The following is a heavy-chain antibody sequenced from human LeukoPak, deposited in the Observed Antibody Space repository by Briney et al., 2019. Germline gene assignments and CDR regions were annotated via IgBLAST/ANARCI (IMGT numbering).Heavy chain of an antibody. CDR1: GGSISSYY. D-gene: IGHD6-13*01. Sequence: PSETLSLTCTVSGGSISSYYWSWIRQPPGKGLEWIGYIYYSGSTNSNPSLKSRVTISVDTSKNQFALKLSSVTAADTAVYYCASLRSSSSWYSSTDLDYWGRGTLVTVSS. J-gene: IGHJ4*02. CDR3: ASLRSSSSWYSSTDLDY. V-gene: IGHV4-59*08. CDR2: IYYSGST.